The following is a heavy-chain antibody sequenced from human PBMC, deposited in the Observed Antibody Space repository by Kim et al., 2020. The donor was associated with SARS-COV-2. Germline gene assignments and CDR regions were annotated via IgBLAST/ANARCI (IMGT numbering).Heavy chain of an antibody. CDR3: ARGGGPLQFLACLLGYFDF. CDR2: INAGTANT. D-gene: IGHD3-3*01. V-gene: IGHV1-3*01. CDR1: GYSFTTYA. Sequence: ASVKVSCKTSGYSFTTYALHWVRQAPGQRLEWMGWINAGTANTEYSQKFQGRITITRDTSASTAYMELSSLRSEDTAVYYCARGGGPLQFLACLLGYFDFWGQGTLVTVSS. J-gene: IGHJ4*02.